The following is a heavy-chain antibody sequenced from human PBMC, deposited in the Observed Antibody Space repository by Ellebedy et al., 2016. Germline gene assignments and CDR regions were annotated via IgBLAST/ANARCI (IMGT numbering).Heavy chain of an antibody. Sequence: GESLKISXAASGFTFSSYGMHWVRQAPGKGLEWVAVISYDGSNKYYADSVKGRFTISRDNSKNTLYLQMNSLRAEDTAVYYCARSVQDFDYWGQGTLVTVSS. CDR3: ARSVQDFDY. V-gene: IGHV3-30*03. CDR2: ISYDGSNK. D-gene: IGHD1-1*01. CDR1: GFTFSSYG. J-gene: IGHJ4*02.